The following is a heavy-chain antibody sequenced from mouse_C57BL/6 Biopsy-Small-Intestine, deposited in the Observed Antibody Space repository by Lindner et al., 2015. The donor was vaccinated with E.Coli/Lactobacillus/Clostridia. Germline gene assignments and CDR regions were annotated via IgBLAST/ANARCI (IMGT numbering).Heavy chain of an antibody. CDR3: ARDYDRESVDCFDP. D-gene: IGHD2-3*01. CDR2: ISAYNGDNGDT. J-gene: IGHJ4*01. V-gene: IGHV1-7*01. Sequence: SVKVSCKASGYTFSSYGISWVRQAPGQGLEWMGWISAYNGDNGDTNYAQKFQARVTMTTDTSTSTAYMELRSLRSDDTAVYYCARDYDRESVDCFDPWGQGTLVTVSS. CDR1: GYTFSSYG.